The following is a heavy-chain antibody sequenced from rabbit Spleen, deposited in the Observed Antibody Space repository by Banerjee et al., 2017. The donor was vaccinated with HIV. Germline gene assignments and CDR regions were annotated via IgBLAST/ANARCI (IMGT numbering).Heavy chain of an antibody. CDR1: GFSFSTNYF. J-gene: IGHJ4*01. CDR3: ARGDSSSDWSAGL. D-gene: IGHD4-1*01. V-gene: IGHV1S40*01. CDR2: IYTNSITT. Sequence: QSLEESGGDLVKPGASRTLTCTASGFSFSTNYFIYWVRQAPGKGLEWIACIYTNSITTYYANWAKGRFTISKTSSTAVTLEMTSLTAADTATYFCARGDSSSDWSAGLWGPGTLVTVS.